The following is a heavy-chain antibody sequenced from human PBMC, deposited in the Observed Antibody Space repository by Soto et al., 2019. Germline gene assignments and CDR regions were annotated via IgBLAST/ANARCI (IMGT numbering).Heavy chain of an antibody. CDR3: ARESGSYYPDYYYYGMDV. D-gene: IGHD1-26*01. Sequence: SVKVSCKXSGGTFSSYAISWVRQAPGQGLEWMGGIIPIFGTANYAQKFQGRVTITADESTSTAYMELSSLRSEDTAVYYCARESGSYYPDYYYYGMDVWGQGTTVTVSS. V-gene: IGHV1-69*13. J-gene: IGHJ6*02. CDR2: IIPIFGTA. CDR1: GGTFSSYA.